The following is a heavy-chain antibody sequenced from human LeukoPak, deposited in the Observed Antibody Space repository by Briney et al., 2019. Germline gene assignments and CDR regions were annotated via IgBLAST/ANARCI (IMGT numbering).Heavy chain of an antibody. J-gene: IGHJ3*02. CDR1: GGSISSSSYY. CDR3: ARELVPRSVAFDI. CDR2: IYYSGST. D-gene: IGHD5/OR15-5a*01. Sequence: PSETLSLTCTVSGGSISSSSYYWGWIRQPPGKGLEWIGSIYYSGSTYYNPSLKSRVTISVDTSKNQFSLKLSSVTAADTAVYYCARELVPRSVAFDIWGQGTMVTVSS. V-gene: IGHV4-39*07.